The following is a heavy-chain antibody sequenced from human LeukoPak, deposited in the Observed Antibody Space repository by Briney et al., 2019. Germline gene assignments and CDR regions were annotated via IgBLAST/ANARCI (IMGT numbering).Heavy chain of an antibody. V-gene: IGHV1-18*04. CDR2: ISGYNGNT. J-gene: IGHJ4*02. Sequence: ASVKVSCEASGYAFSNYGISWVRQAPGQGLEWMGWISGYNGNTKYAQKFQDRVTVTTDTASITYMELRSLRSEDTALYYCARDYSLSLSRPAGFDYWGQGTLVTVSS. CDR3: ARDYSLSLSRPAGFDY. D-gene: IGHD2-21*01. CDR1: GYAFSNYG.